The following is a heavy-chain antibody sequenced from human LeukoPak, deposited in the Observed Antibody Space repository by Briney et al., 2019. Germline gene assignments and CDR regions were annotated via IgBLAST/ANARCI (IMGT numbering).Heavy chain of an antibody. V-gene: IGHV3-30*18. CDR3: AKDHIAYSSSWYYFDY. CDR1: GFTFSSYG. Sequence: GGSLRLSCAASGFTFSSYGMHWVRQAPGKGLEWVAVISYDGSNKCYADSVKGRFTISRDNSKNTLYLQMNSLRAEGTAVYYCAKDHIAYSSSWYYFDYWGQGTLVTVSS. D-gene: IGHD6-13*01. J-gene: IGHJ4*02. CDR2: ISYDGSNK.